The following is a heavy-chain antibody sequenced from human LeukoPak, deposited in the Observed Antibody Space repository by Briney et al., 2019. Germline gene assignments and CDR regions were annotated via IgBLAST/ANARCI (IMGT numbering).Heavy chain of an antibody. V-gene: IGHV1-24*01. J-gene: IGHJ4*02. CDR2: FDPEDGET. Sequence: ASVKVSCKVSGYTLTELSMHWVRQAPGKGLEWMGGFDPEDGETIYAQKFQGRVTMTEDTSTDTAYMELSSLRSEDTAVYYCATDVEMATRPPLGYWGQGTLVTVSS. D-gene: IGHD5-24*01. CDR3: ATDVEMATRPPLGY. CDR1: GYTLTELS.